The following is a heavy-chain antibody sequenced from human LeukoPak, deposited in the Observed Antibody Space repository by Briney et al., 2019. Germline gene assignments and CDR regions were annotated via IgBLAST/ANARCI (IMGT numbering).Heavy chain of an antibody. CDR3: ARDMAAAATAFDY. J-gene: IGHJ4*02. Sequence: GRSLRLSCAASGFTFSSYGMHWVRQAPGKGLEWVAVIWYDGSKKYYADSVMGRFSISRDNSKNTLYLQMNSLRAEDTAVYYCARDMAAAATAFDYWGQGTLVTVSS. CDR2: IWYDGSKK. V-gene: IGHV3-33*01. CDR1: GFTFSSYG. D-gene: IGHD6-13*01.